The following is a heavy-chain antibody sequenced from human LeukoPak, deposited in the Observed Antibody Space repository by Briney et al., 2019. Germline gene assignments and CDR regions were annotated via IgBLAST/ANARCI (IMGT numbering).Heavy chain of an antibody. CDR3: ARPVGPKKYSLDAFDI. D-gene: IGHD2-21*01. CDR2: IYHSGST. J-gene: IGHJ3*02. CDR1: GVSISSSGYY. V-gene: IGHV4-30-2*01. Sequence: KPSETLSLTCTVSGVSISSSGYYWTWLRQPPGKGLEWIGYIYHSGSTYYNPSLKSRVTISVDRSKNQFSLKLSSVTAADTAVYYCARPVGPKKYSLDAFDIWGQGTMVTVSS.